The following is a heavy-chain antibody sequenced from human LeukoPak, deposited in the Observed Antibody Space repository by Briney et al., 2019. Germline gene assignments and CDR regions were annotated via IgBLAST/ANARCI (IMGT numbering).Heavy chain of an antibody. CDR2: IYPGDSDT. D-gene: IGHD5-24*01. CDR1: GYSFTSYW. CDR3: ARRGRGDGYNDYYYYYMDV. V-gene: IGHV5-51*01. J-gene: IGHJ6*03. Sequence: GESLKISCKGSGYSFTSYWIGWVRQMTGKGLEWMGIIYPGDSDTRYSPPFQGQVTISADKSISTAYLQWSSLKASDTAMYYCARRGRGDGYNDYYYYYMDVWGKGTTVTVSS.